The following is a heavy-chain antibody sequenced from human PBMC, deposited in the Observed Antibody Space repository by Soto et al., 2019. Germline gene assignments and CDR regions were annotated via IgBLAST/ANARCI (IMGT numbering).Heavy chain of an antibody. CDR3: ARDLSSGYDQGDY. Sequence: QVQLVQSGAEVKKPGSSVKVSCKASGDTFTIFAISWVRQSPGQGLEWMGGIITTIGTTNYAERFQGRIKITGDESTGTAYMELSSLKSEDTAVYYCARDLSSGYDQGDYWGQGTLVTVSS. D-gene: IGHD5-12*01. V-gene: IGHV1-69*12. CDR2: IITTIGTT. J-gene: IGHJ4*02. CDR1: GDTFTIFA.